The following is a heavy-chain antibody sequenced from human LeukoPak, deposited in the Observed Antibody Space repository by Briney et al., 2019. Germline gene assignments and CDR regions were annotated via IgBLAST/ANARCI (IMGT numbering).Heavy chain of an antibody. Sequence: GGSLRLSCAASGFTFTSYSMNWVRQAPGKGLEWVSTISGGGGSTYYADSVKGRFTISRDNSKNTLYLQMNSLRAEDTAVYYCAKGVYSGSYDYFDYWGQGTLVTVSS. J-gene: IGHJ4*02. D-gene: IGHD1-26*01. CDR2: ISGGGGST. V-gene: IGHV3-23*01. CDR1: GFTFTSYS. CDR3: AKGVYSGSYDYFDY.